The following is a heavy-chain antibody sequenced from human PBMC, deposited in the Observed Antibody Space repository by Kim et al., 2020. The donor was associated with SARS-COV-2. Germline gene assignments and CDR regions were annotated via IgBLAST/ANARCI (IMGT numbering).Heavy chain of an antibody. Sequence: ASVKVSCKASGYTFTSYAMHWVRQAPGQRLEWMGWINAGNGNTKYSQKFQGRVTITRDTSASTAYMELSSLRSEDTAVYYCASGVVIGRGLPVFDYWGQGTLVTVSS. J-gene: IGHJ4*02. CDR1: GYTFTSYA. D-gene: IGHD3-3*01. CDR2: INAGNGNT. V-gene: IGHV1-3*01. CDR3: ASGVVIGRGLPVFDY.